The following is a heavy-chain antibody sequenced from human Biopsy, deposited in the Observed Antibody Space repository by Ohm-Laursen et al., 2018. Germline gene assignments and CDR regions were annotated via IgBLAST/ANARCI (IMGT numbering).Heavy chain of an antibody. CDR1: GYTFTTYY. CDR3: VLASFDY. CDR2: INPGGNST. Sequence: SVKVSCKASGYTFTTYYIHWVRQAPGQGLEWMGIINPGGNSTAYTQNFQSRVTMTWDTSTTTVYMELSSLRSEDTAVYYCVLASFDYWGQGTLVTVPS. V-gene: IGHV1-46*01. J-gene: IGHJ4*02.